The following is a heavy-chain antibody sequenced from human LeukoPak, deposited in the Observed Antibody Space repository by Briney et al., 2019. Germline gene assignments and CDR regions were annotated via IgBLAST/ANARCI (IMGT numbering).Heavy chain of an antibody. CDR3: ARDLVIFGVANYYGMDV. CDR2: IWYDGSNK. V-gene: IGHV3-33*01. D-gene: IGHD3-3*01. Sequence: PGRSLRLSCAASGFTFSSYGMHWVRQAPGKGLEWVAVIWYDGSNKYYADSVKGRFTISRDNSKNTLYLQMNSLRAEDTAVYYCARDLVIFGVANYYGMDVWGQGTTVTASS. CDR1: GFTFSSYG. J-gene: IGHJ6*02.